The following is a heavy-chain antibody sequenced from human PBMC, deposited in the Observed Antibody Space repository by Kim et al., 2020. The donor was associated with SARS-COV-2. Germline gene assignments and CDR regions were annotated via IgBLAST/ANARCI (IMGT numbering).Heavy chain of an antibody. CDR3: ARGTRAYYYDSSPSDY. J-gene: IGHJ4*02. V-gene: IGHV4-34*01. Sequence: SLKSRVTISVDTAKNQFSLKLSSVTAADTAVYYCARGTRAYYYDSSPSDYWGQGTLVTVSS. D-gene: IGHD3-22*01.